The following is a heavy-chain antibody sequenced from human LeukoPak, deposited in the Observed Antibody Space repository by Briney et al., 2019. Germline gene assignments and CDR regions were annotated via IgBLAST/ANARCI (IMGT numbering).Heavy chain of an antibody. CDR2: INPNSGGT. J-gene: IGHJ4*02. Sequence: GASVKVSCKSSGYTFTDYYMHLGRRAPGQGLEWMGWINPNSGGTNYAQKFQGRVTMTRDTSISTAYMELSRLRSDDTAVYYCARGSSDCSSTSCYYDSWGEGPRVTVSS. CDR1: GYTFTDYY. CDR3: ARGSSDCSSTSCYYDS. D-gene: IGHD2-2*01. V-gene: IGHV1-2*02.